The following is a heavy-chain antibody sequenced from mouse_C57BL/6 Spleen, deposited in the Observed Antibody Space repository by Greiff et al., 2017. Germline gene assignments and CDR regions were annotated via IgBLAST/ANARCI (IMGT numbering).Heavy chain of an antibody. Sequence: VQLQQPGAELVMPGASVKLSCKASGYTFTSYWMHWVKQRPGQGLEWIGEIDPSDSYTNYNQKFKGKSTLTVDKSSSTAYMQLSSLTSEDSAVYYCARRKGNFYAMDYWVKEPQSPSPQ. J-gene: IGHJ4*01. CDR2: IDPSDSYT. CDR3: ARRKGNFYAMDY. CDR1: GYTFTSYW. V-gene: IGHV1-69*01. D-gene: IGHD2-1*01.